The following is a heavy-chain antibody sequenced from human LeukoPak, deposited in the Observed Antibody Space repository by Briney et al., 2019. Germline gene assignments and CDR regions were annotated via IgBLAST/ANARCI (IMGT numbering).Heavy chain of an antibody. D-gene: IGHD1-26*01. J-gene: IGHJ3*02. Sequence: GGSLRLSCAASGFTFSSYWMSWVRQAPGKGLEWVGFIRSKAYGATTEYAASLKDRFTISRDDSKSIAYLQVNSLKTEDTAVYYCTRILLKWELPGSDAFDIWGEGTMVTVSS. CDR2: IRSKAYGATT. CDR1: GFTFSSYW. CDR3: TRILLKWELPGSDAFDI. V-gene: IGHV3-49*04.